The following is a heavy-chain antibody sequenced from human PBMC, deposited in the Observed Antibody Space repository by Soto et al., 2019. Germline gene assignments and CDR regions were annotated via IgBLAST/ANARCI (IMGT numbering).Heavy chain of an antibody. V-gene: IGHV1-18*01. CDR1: GYTFTSYY. J-gene: IGHJ4*02. CDR2: ISAYNSNT. Sequence: QVQLVQSGAEVKKPGASVKVSCKASGYTFTSYYITWVRQAPGQGLEWMGWISAYNSNTNYAQKPXGRVTMTTDPSTSTAYMELRSLRSADTAVYYCARDLPPLDYWGQGTLVTVSS. CDR3: ARDLPPLDY.